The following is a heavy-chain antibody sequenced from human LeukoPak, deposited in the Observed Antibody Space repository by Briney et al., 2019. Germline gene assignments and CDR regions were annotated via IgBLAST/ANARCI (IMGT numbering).Heavy chain of an antibody. CDR3: AGDGYNYNFDY. CDR2: IYYSGST. CDR1: GGSVSSGSYY. Sequence: PSETLSLTCTVSGGSVSSGSYYWSWIRQPPGKGLEWIGYIYYSGSTNYNPSLKSRVTISVDTSKNQFSLKLSSVTAADTAVYYCAGDGYNYNFDYWGQGTLVTVSS. V-gene: IGHV4-61*01. J-gene: IGHJ4*02. D-gene: IGHD5-24*01.